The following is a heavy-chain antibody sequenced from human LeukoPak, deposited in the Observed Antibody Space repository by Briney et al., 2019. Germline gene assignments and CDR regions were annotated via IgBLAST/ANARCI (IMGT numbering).Heavy chain of an antibody. Sequence: PSETLSLTWAVSGYSISSGYYWGWIRQPPGKGLEWIGSIYHSGSTYYNPSLKSRVTISVDTSKNQFSLKLSSVTAADTAVYYCARALSYYYGSGSYYHDYWGQGTLVTASS. V-gene: IGHV4-38-2*01. CDR3: ARALSYYYGSGSYYHDY. CDR2: IYHSGST. D-gene: IGHD3-10*01. J-gene: IGHJ4*02. CDR1: GYSISSGYY.